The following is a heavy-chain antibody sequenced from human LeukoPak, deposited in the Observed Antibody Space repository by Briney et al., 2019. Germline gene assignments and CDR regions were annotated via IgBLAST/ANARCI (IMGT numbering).Heavy chain of an antibody. CDR1: GFTFSTHW. CDR3: ASLLPPYHGSGGGVMDV. J-gene: IGHJ6*01. V-gene: IGHV3-74*01. Sequence: PGGSLRLSCAASGFTFSTHWMYWVRQAPGKEFVWVSRISGDGSLTIYADSVRGRFTISRDNAKETLYLQMTSLRAEDTAVYSCASLLPPYHGSGGGVMDVGGQGPRSPSPQ. D-gene: IGHD3-10*01. CDR2: ISGDGSLT.